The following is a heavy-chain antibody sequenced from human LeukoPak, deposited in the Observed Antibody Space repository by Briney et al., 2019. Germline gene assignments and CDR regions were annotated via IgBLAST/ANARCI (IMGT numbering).Heavy chain of an antibody. CDR1: GFTFSNYG. J-gene: IGHJ4*02. CDR2: IWYDGSNK. Sequence: GGSLRLSCAASGFTFSNYGMHWVRQAPGKGLEWVAVIWYDGSNKYYADSVKGRFTISRDNSKNTLYLQMNSLRAEDTALYYCAKGLSGDFDNWGQGTLVTVSS. D-gene: IGHD5-24*01. V-gene: IGHV3-33*06. CDR3: AKGLSGDFDN.